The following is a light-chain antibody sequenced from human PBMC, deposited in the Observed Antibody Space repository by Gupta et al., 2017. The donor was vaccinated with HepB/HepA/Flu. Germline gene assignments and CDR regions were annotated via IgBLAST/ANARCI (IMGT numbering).Light chain of an antibody. J-gene: IGKJ1*01. Sequence: EIVLTQSPGPLSLSQGERATLSCRASQSVSSSYLAWYQQKPGQAPRLLIYGASSRATGIPDRFSGSGSGTDFTLTISRLEPEDFAVYYCQQYGSSLWTFGQGTKVEIK. CDR1: QSVSSSY. CDR2: GAS. V-gene: IGKV3-20*01. CDR3: QQYGSSLWT.